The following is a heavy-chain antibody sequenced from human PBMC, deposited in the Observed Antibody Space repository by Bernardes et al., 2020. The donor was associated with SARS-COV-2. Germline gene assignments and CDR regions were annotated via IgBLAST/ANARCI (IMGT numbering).Heavy chain of an antibody. J-gene: IGHJ4*02. CDR3: TTDRTYDYVWGSYRYPDY. CDR2: IKSKTDGGTT. CDR1: GFTISNAW. D-gene: IGHD3-16*02. Sequence: GGSLSLSSAAAGFTISNAWMSWVRTAPGKGLEWVGRIKSKTDGGTTDYAAPVKGRFTISRDDSKNTLYLQMNSLKTEDTAVYYCTTDRTYDYVWGSYRYPDYWGQGTLVTVSS. V-gene: IGHV3-15*01.